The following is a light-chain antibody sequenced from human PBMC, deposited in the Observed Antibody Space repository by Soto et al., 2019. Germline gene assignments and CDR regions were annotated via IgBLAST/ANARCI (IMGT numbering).Light chain of an antibody. CDR3: QQYDNWPLFT. V-gene: IGKV3-15*01. Sequence: ELVMTQSPATLSVSPGERATLSCRASQSVSSNLAWYQQTPGQAPRLLIYGASTRATGIPARISGSGSGTEFTLPVSSLQSEDVAVDYCQQYDNWPLFTFGQGAKLQSK. CDR1: QSVSSN. CDR2: GAS. J-gene: IGKJ2*01.